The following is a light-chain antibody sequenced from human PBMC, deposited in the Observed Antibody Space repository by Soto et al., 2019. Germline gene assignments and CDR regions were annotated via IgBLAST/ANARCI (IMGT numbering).Light chain of an antibody. J-gene: IGLJ2*01. Sequence: QSVLTQPPSVSGAPGQRVTISCTGSSSNIGAGYDVHWYQQLPGTAPKPLIYGNSNRPSVVPDRFSGSKSGTSASLAITGRQAEDEADYYCQSYDSSLSGSVFGGGTKVTVL. V-gene: IGLV1-40*01. CDR2: GNS. CDR3: QSYDSSLSGSV. CDR1: SSNIGAGYD.